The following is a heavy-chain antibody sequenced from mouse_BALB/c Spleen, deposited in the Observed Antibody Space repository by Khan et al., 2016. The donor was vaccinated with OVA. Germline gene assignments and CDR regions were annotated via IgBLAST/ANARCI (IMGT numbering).Heavy chain of an antibody. J-gene: IGHJ2*01. D-gene: IGHD1-1*01. CDR2: ISYSGNT. Sequence: EVQLQESGPGLAKPSQSLSLTCTVTGYSITTDYAWNWIRQFPGNKLEWMGYISYSGNTKYNPSLKSRISITRDTSKKQFFLQLKSVTTEDTARYYCARVYGGDFDYWGQGTTLTVSS. CDR1: GYSITTDYA. V-gene: IGHV3-2*02. CDR3: ARVYGGDFDY.